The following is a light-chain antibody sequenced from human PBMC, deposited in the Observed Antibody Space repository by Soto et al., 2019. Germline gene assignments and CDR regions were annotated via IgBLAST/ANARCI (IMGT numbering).Light chain of an antibody. CDR2: AAS. J-gene: IGKJ5*01. CDR3: QQGLSFPIT. Sequence: DIQMTQSPSSVSASVGDTVTITCRASQDVSTWLAWYQQRPGKAPNLLIYAASSLQIGVPSRFSGSGSGTDYTLTIAGLQPEDFATYYCQQGLSFPITFGQGTRLDIK. CDR1: QDVSTW. V-gene: IGKV1-12*01.